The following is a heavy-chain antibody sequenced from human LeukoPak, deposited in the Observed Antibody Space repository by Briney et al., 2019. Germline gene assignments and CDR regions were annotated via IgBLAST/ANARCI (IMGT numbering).Heavy chain of an antibody. J-gene: IGHJ3*02. V-gene: IGHV4-59*08. CDR3: ARHVTISGPYDASDI. D-gene: IGHD5-24*01. CDR2: IYYSGGT. CDR1: VDSLSRYY. Sequence: SETLSLTCTVSVDSLSRYYWRWIRQPPGKGLEWMGHIYYSGGTDYNPSLQSRVTISVDTSKNQFSLKLRSVTAADTAVYYCARHVTISGPYDASDIWGQGTMVTVSP.